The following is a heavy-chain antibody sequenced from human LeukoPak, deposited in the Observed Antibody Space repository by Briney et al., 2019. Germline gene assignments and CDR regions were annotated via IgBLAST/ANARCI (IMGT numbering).Heavy chain of an antibody. CDR1: GFTFSTYA. J-gene: IGHJ4*02. CDR3: AKILYAGGSNIFDY. CDR2: IGDSSGRT. Sequence: PGRSLRLSCVASGFTFSTYAMNWVRQAPGKGLEWVSVIGDSSGRTFYADSVKGRFTISRDISKNILYLEMNSLRAEDTAVYYCAKILYAGGSNIFDYWGQGTLVTVSS. D-gene: IGHD2-8*02. V-gene: IGHV3-23*01.